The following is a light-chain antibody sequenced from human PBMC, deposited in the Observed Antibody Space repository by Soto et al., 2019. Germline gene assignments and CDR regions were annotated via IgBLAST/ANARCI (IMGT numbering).Light chain of an antibody. Sequence: QSVLTQPASVSGSPGQSITISCTGTSSDVGSGNFVSWFQQHPGKAPKLMIYEVTNRPSGVSYRFSGSKSGNTASLTISGLQAEDEADYYCSSFTTTNPWVFGGGTKLTVL. V-gene: IGLV2-14*01. CDR3: SSFTTTNPWV. CDR1: SSDVGSGNF. CDR2: EVT. J-gene: IGLJ3*02.